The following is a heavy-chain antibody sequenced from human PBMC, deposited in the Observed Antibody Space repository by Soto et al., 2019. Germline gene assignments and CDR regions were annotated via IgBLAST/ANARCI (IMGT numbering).Heavy chain of an antibody. CDR1: GGSISSSSYY. D-gene: IGHD6-6*01. J-gene: IGHJ3*02. V-gene: IGHV4-39*01. CDR2: IYYSGST. CDR3: ARPRGSSSSYAFDI. Sequence: SETLSLTCTVSGGSISSSSYYWGWIRQPPGKGLEWIGSIYYSGSTYYNPSLKSRVTISVDTSKNQFSLKLSSVTAADTAVYYCARPRGSSSSYAFDIWGQGTMVTVSS.